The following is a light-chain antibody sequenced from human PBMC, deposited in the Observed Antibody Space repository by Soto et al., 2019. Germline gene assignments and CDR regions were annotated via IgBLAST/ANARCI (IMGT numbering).Light chain of an antibody. CDR3: QQRSNWLT. V-gene: IGKV3-11*01. Sequence: EIVLTQSPATLSLSPGERATLSCRASQSVSSYLAWYQQKPGQAPRLLIYAASNRATGIPARFSGSGSGTYFTLTISSLEPEDFADYLCQQRSNWLTFGGGTKVEIK. CDR2: AAS. J-gene: IGKJ4*02. CDR1: QSVSSY.